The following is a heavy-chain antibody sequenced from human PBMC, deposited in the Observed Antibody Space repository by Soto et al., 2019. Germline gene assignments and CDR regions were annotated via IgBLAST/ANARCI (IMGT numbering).Heavy chain of an antibody. CDR1: GYTFSSYG. V-gene: IGHV1-18*01. CDR3: AREGWLGEVLY. J-gene: IGHJ4*02. CDR2: ISGYNGNA. Sequence: VQLVQSGNVVQKPGSSVKVSCKTSGYTFSSYGIIWVRQAPGQGLEWMGWISGYNGNADYAQRCGGRVTMTTDTSTRTVFRELRDLRSDDTALYFCAREGWLGEVLYWGQGSLVTVS. D-gene: IGHD3-10*01.